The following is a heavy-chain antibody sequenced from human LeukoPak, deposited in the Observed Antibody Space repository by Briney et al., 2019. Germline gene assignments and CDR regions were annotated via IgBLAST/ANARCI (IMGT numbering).Heavy chain of an antibody. V-gene: IGHV4-59*01. CDR1: GGSISSYY. CDR3: ARDLPYSSSLSFDY. D-gene: IGHD6-6*01. Sequence: PAETLSLKCTVSGGSISSYYWSWIRHPPGKGLERIGYINYSGSTNYNPSLKSRVTISVDTSKNQFSLKLSSVTAADTAVYYCARDLPYSSSLSFDYWGQGTLVTVSS. J-gene: IGHJ4*02. CDR2: INYSGST.